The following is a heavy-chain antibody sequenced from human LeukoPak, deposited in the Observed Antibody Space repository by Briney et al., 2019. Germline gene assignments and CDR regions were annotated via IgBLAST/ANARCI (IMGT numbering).Heavy chain of an antibody. CDR3: ARVRIVGATDAFDI. D-gene: IGHD1-26*01. CDR1: GYSISSGYY. CDR2: IYHSGST. Sequence: PSETLSLTXTVSGYSISSGYYWGWIRQPPGKGLEWIGSIYHSGSTYYNPSLKSRVTISVDTSKNQFSLKLSSVTAADTAVYYCARVRIVGATDAFDIWGQGTMVTVSS. V-gene: IGHV4-38-2*02. J-gene: IGHJ3*02.